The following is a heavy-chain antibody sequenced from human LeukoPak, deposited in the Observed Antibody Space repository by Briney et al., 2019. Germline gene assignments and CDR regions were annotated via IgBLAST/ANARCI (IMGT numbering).Heavy chain of an antibody. Sequence: PGVSLRLSCAASGFTFNSYYIHWVRQPPGKGLEYVSAISNDGGNTYYANSVRGRFIISRDNSKNTVYLQMGSVRGEEMAVYYCAIWASDYASWGQGTLVTVST. CDR1: GFTFNSYY. V-gene: IGHV3-64*01. J-gene: IGHJ5*02. D-gene: IGHD4-17*01. CDR3: AIWASDYAS. CDR2: ISNDGGNT.